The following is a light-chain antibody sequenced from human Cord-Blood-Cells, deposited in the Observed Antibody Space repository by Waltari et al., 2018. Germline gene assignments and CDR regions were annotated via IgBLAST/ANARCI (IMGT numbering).Light chain of an antibody. V-gene: IGKV1-39*01. CDR1: QSISSY. J-gene: IGKJ2*01. Sequence: DIQMTKSPTSLSASVGDRVTITCRASQSISSYLNWYQQKPGKAPKLLIFAASSLQTWVPSRFSCSVSGTDFPLAISSLPPDDFATYSCQQSYSTPRYTFCQGTKLEIK. CDR3: QQSYSTPRYT. CDR2: AAS.